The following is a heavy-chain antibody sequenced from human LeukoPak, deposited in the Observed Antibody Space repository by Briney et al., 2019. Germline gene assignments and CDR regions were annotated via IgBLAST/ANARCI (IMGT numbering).Heavy chain of an antibody. CDR3: AKIRAARPGY. CDR1: GFTFSRYG. D-gene: IGHD6-6*01. J-gene: IGHJ4*02. Sequence: PGGSLRHSWGVSGFTFSRYGMNWVRQAPGKGLEWVSGISDSGATIYYADSVKGRFTISRDDSKNMLYLQMHSLRPEDTAICYCAKIRAARPGYWGQGTLVTVSS. CDR2: ISDSGATI. V-gene: IGHV3-23*01.